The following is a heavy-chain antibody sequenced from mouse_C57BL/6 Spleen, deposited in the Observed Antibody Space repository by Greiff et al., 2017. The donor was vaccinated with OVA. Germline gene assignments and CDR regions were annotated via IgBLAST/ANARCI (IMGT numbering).Heavy chain of an antibody. CDR2: INPNYGNT. CDR1: GYSFTDYN. CDR3: ARWVSWVRFDH. D-gene: IGHD2-13*01. Sequence: VQLQQSGPELVKPGASVKMSCKASGYSFTDYNMNWVKQSTGQGLEWIGVINPNYGNTNYNQKFKGKATLTVDQSSSTAYMQLNSLTSEDSAVYVCARWVSWVRFDHWGQGTTLTVSS. V-gene: IGHV1-39*01. J-gene: IGHJ2*01.